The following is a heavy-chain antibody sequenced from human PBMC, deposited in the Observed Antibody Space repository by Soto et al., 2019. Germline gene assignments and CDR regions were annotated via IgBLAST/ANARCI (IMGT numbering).Heavy chain of an antibody. J-gene: IGHJ6*02. CDR1: HGSINHSRYS. V-gene: IGHV4-39*01. CDR3: ARLHGYCISTSCYGYYAMDV. Sequence: SLPLSVTWTVAHGSINHSRYSRGSISKTPPKGLDCIGTFYYSGSTYYNPSLKSRVTISVDTSKNQFSLKLSSVTAADTAVYYCARLHGYCISTSCYGYYAMDVWCQGTTVTVSS. D-gene: IGHD2-2*01. CDR2: FYYSGST.